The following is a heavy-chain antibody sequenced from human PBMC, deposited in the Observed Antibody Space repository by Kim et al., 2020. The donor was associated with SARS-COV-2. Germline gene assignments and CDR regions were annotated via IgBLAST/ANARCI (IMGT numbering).Heavy chain of an antibody. D-gene: IGHD2-15*01. CDR1: GYTFTSYA. CDR3: ARVRGGAKWGVTTADDAFDI. V-gene: IGHV7-4-1*02. Sequence: ASVKVSCKASGYTFTSYAMNWVRQPPGQGLEWMGWINTNTGNPTYAQGFTGRFVFSLDTSVSTAYLQISSLKAEDTAVYYCARVRGGAKWGVTTADDAFDIWGQGTMVTVSS. J-gene: IGHJ3*02. CDR2: INTNTGNP.